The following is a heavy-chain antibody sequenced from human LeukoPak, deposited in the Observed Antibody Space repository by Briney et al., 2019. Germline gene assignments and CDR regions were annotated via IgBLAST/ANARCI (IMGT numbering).Heavy chain of an antibody. CDR3: AREGGVAAAGNWFDP. J-gene: IGHJ5*02. Sequence: EASVKVSCKASGGTFSSYAISWVRQAPGQGLEWMGRIIPILGIANYAQKFQGRVTITADKSTSTAYMELSSLRSEDTAVYYCAREGGVAAAGNWFDPWGQGTLVTVPS. V-gene: IGHV1-69*04. CDR1: GGTFSSYA. D-gene: IGHD6-13*01. CDR2: IIPILGIA.